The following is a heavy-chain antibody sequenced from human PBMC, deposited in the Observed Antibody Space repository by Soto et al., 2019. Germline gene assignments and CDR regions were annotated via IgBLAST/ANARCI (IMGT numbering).Heavy chain of an antibody. CDR1: GGTFSTSA. J-gene: IGHJ6*02. CDR3: ARDKDRQQLGGNYYYILDV. V-gene: IGHV1-69*05. D-gene: IGHD3-3*02. CDR2: IMPVFATP. Sequence: QVQLVQSGAEVKKPGSSVKVSCKASGGTFSTSAISWVRQAPGQGLEWVGGIMPVFATPDYAQNFQGRVTITWDGPTTIAYLQLTSLRNDDTAVYYCARDKDRQQLGGNYYYILDVWGQGTAITVSS.